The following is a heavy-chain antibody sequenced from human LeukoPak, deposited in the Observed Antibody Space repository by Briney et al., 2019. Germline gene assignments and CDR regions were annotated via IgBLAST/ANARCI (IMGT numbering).Heavy chain of an antibody. V-gene: IGHV4-4*02. CDR2: IYHSGST. J-gene: IGHJ5*02. CDR3: ARDLYDFWSGYYVNWFDP. D-gene: IGHD3-3*01. Sequence: SGTLSLTCAVSGGSISSSNWRSWVRQPPGKGLEWIGEIYHSGSTNYNPSLKSRVTISVDKSKNQFSLKLSSVTAADTAVYYCARDLYDFWSGYYVNWFDPWGQGTLVTVSS. CDR1: GGSISSSNW.